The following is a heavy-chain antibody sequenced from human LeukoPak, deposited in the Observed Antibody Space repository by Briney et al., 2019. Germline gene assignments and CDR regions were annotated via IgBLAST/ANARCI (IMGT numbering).Heavy chain of an antibody. CDR2: ISYDGSNK. J-gene: IGHJ4*02. V-gene: IGHV3-30-3*01. Sequence: GGSLRLSCAASGFTFSSYWRSWVRQAPGKGLEWVAVISYDGSNKYYADSVKGRFTISRDNSKNTLYLQMNSLRAEDTAVYYCASGSYFFDYWGQGTLVTVSS. CDR1: GFTFSSYW. CDR3: ASGSYFFDY. D-gene: IGHD1-26*01.